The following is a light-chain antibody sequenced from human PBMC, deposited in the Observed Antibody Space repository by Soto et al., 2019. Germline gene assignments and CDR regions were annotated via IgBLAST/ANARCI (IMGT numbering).Light chain of an antibody. V-gene: IGLV2-14*01. Sequence: QSALTQPASVSGSPGQSITISCTGTSNDIGIYNYVSWFQHHPGKAPKLIIYEVTNRPSGVSDRFSGSKSDNTASLTISGLQAEDEADYYCSSYTISSTRVFGGGTKVTVL. J-gene: IGLJ3*02. CDR3: SSYTISSTRV. CDR1: SNDIGIYNY. CDR2: EVT.